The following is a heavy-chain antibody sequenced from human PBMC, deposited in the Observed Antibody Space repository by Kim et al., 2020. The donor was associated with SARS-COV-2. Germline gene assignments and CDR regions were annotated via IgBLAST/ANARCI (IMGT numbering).Heavy chain of an antibody. J-gene: IGHJ5*02. V-gene: IGHV4-59*01. Sequence: SETLSLTCTVSGGSISSYYWSWIRQPPGKGLEWIGYIYYSGSTNYNPSLKSRVTISVDTSKNQFSLKLSSVTAADTAVYYCARAGTVNWFDPWGQGTLVT. D-gene: IGHD1-1*01. CDR3: ARAGTVNWFDP. CDR1: GGSISSYY. CDR2: IYYSGST.